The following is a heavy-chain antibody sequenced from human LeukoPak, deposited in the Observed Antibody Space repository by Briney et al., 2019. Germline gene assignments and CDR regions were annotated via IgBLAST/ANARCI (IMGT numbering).Heavy chain of an antibody. CDR2: IYSDSTT. CDR1: GFTFSSYW. D-gene: IGHD3-22*01. Sequence: QSGESLRLSCAASGFTFSSYWMSWVRQAPGKGLEWVSVIYSDSTTYYADSVKGRFTISRDNSKNTLYLQMNSLRAEDTVVYYCARDSPYYYDSSGYRGAFDYWGQGTLVTVSS. J-gene: IGHJ4*02. V-gene: IGHV3-53*01. CDR3: ARDSPYYYDSSGYRGAFDY.